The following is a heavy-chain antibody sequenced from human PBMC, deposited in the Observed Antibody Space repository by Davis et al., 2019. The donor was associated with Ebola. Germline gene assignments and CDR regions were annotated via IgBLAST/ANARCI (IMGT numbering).Heavy chain of an antibody. D-gene: IGHD6-19*01. V-gene: IGHV4-59*11. CDR1: GGYISGHY. CDR3: ARWSGYSSGWYY. CDR2: IHYSGNT. Sequence: SETLSLTCTVSGGYISGHYWTWIRQPPGKGLEWLGNIHYSGNTDYNPSLKSRVTISTDTSQNQFSLKVDSVTAADTAVYYCARWSGYSSGWYYWGQGTLVTVSS. J-gene: IGHJ4*02.